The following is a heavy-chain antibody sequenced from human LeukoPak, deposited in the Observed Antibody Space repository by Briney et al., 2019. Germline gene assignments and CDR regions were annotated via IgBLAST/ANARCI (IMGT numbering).Heavy chain of an antibody. J-gene: IGHJ4*02. Sequence: SGTLSLTCAVSGGSISSSNWWSWVRQPPGKGLEWIGEIYHSGSTNYNPSLKSRVTISVDKSKNQFSLKLSSVTAADTAVYYCARVPGYCSSTSCYREGSFDYWGQGTLVTVSS. V-gene: IGHV4-4*02. CDR1: GGSISSSNW. D-gene: IGHD2-2*01. CDR3: ARVPGYCSSTSCYREGSFDY. CDR2: IYHSGST.